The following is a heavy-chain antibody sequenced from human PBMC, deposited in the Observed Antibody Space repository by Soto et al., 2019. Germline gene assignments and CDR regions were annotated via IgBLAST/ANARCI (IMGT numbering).Heavy chain of an antibody. Sequence: EVQLLESGGGLVQPGGSLRLSCAASGFTFSSYAMSWVRQAPGKGLEWVSAISGSGGSTYYADSVKGRFTISRDNSKNTLYLQMNSLRAEDTAVYYCAKRRLGGDYDFWSGYYRGGPFDYWGQGTLVTVSS. CDR1: GFTFSSYA. CDR2: ISGSGGST. D-gene: IGHD3-3*01. V-gene: IGHV3-23*01. CDR3: AKRRLGGDYDFWSGYYRGGPFDY. J-gene: IGHJ4*02.